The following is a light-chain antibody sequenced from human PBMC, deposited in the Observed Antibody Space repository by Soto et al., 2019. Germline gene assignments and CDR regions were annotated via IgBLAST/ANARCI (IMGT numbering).Light chain of an antibody. Sequence: DIQLTQSPSFLSAFVGDSVTITCRASQDISSYVAWYQQQPEKAPKLLIYATARLQSGVPSRFSGSGAGTEFTLTISGLQPEDFATYYCQQVQSFPFSFGPGTKVDVK. CDR2: ATA. J-gene: IGKJ3*01. CDR1: QDISSY. V-gene: IGKV1-9*01. CDR3: QQVQSFPFS.